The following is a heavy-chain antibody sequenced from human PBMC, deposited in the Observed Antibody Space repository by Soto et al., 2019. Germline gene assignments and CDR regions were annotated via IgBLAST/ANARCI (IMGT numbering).Heavy chain of an antibody. CDR3: GKILSCSDGVCPDTIDY. CDR2: ISYDGSKK. Sequence: QVQLVESGGGVVQPGRSLRLSCAASGFVFSIYGMPWVRQAPGKWLEWGADISYDGSKKHSADSVKGRFTISRDNSRNTLYLQMNSLRAEDTAVYYCGKILSCSDGVCPDTIDYWGQGTLVTVSS. V-gene: IGHV3-30*18. CDR1: GFVFSIYG. J-gene: IGHJ4*02. D-gene: IGHD2-8*01.